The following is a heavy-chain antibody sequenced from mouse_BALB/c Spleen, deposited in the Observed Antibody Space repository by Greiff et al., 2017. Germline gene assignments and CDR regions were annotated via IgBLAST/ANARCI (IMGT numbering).Heavy chain of an antibody. CDR1: GFTFSSYA. V-gene: IGHV5-9-4*01. Sequence: EVKLMESGGGLVKPGGSLKLSCAASGFTFSSYAMSWVRQSPEKRLEWVAEISSGGSYTYYPDTVTGRFTISRDNAKNTLYLEMSSLRSEDTAMYYCAREVRRGAYWGQGTLVTVSA. J-gene: IGHJ3*01. D-gene: IGHD2-14*01. CDR3: AREVRRGAY. CDR2: ISSGGSYT.